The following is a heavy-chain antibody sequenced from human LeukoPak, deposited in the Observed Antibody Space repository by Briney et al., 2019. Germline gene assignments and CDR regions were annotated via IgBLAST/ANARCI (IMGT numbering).Heavy chain of an antibody. D-gene: IGHD2-21*02. V-gene: IGHV1-69*05. CDR3: ARAIVAYCGGDCYSVHFDY. CDR2: IIPIFGTA. J-gene: IGHJ4*02. CDR1: GGTFSSYA. Sequence: ASVKVSCKASGGTFSSYAISSVRHAPGQGLEWMGRIIPIFGTANYAQKFQGRVTITTDESTSTAYMELSSLRSEDTAVYYCARAIVAYCGGDCYSVHFDYWGQGTLVTVSS.